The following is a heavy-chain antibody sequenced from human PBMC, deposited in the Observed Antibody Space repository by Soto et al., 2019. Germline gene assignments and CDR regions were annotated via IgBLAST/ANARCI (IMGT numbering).Heavy chain of an antibody. CDR1: GGSFSGYT. CDR2: INHSGTT. D-gene: IGHD3-16*01. CDR3: ARGSDYTSSFDY. V-gene: IGHV4-34*01. J-gene: IGHJ4*02. Sequence: QVQLQQWGAGLLKPSETLSLTCAVYGGSFSGYTWIWIRQPPGKGLEWIGEINHSGTTNHNPSLKSGVIISVDTSKKQCCLRLTAVTAADTAVYYCARGSDYTSSFDYWGQGTLVTVSS.